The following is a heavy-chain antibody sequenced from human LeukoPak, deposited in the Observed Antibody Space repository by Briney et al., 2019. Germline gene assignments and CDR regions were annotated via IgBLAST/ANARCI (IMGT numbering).Heavy chain of an antibody. D-gene: IGHD3-22*01. CDR3: ARERYYYDSSGYAFDL. CDR2: IHSSGST. Sequence: SETLSLTCTVSGGSISSYYWSWIRQPAGKGLEWIGRIHSSGSTNYNPSLKSRVTMSVDTSKNQFSLKLSSVTAADTSVYYCARERYYYDSSGYAFDLWGQGTMVTVSS. J-gene: IGHJ3*01. V-gene: IGHV4-4*07. CDR1: GGSISSYY.